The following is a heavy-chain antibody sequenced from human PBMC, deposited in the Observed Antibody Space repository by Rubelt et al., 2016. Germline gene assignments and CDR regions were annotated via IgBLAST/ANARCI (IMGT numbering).Heavy chain of an antibody. CDR3: ASSIVVVPAANYYYGMDV. V-gene: IGHV3-64*04. CDR2: ISSNGGST. J-gene: IGHJ6*02. Sequence: VQLVESGGGLVQPGGSLRLSCSASGFTFSSYAMHWVRQAPGKGLEYVSAISSNGGSTYYADSVKGRFTISRDNSKNTLYLQMNSLRAEDTAVYYCASSIVVVPAANYYYGMDVWGQGTTVTVSS. CDR1: GFTFSSYA. D-gene: IGHD2-2*01.